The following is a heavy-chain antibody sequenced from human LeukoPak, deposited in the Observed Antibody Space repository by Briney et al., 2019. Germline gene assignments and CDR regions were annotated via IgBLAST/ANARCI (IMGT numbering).Heavy chain of an antibody. CDR2: IIPILGIA. Sequence: GASVKVSCKASGGTFSSYAISWVRQAPGQGLEWMGRIIPILGIANYAQKFQGRVTITADKSTSTAYMELSSLRSEDTAVYYCARDEPYYYGPGYYYYGMDVWGQGTTVTVS. CDR1: GGTFSSYA. V-gene: IGHV1-69*04. D-gene: IGHD3-10*01. J-gene: IGHJ6*02. CDR3: ARDEPYYYGPGYYYYGMDV.